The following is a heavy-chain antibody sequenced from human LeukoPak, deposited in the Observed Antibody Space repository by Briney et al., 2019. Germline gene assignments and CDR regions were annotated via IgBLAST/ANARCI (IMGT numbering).Heavy chain of an antibody. J-gene: IGHJ3*01. CDR2: ISSSSSYI. CDR3: SRFYGPRAFDV. CDR1: GFTFSSDS. D-gene: IGHD2/OR15-2a*01. V-gene: IGHV3-21*01. Sequence: GRSMRLSCAASGFTFSSDSMNWVRQAQGKGLGWVSSISSSSSYIYYADSVKGRYTISRHNAKNSLYLQMNSLRAEVTAMYYCSRFYGPRAFDVRGQVIMVTVSS.